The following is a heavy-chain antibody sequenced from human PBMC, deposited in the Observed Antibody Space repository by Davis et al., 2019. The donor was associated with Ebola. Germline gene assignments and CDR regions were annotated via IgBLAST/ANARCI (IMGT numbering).Heavy chain of an antibody. V-gene: IGHV3-33*01. Sequence: GESLKISCAASGFTFSSYGMHWVRQAPGKGLEWVALMWYDGSRQYYADSVKGRFTVSRDKSRNILYLQMNSLRAEDTAVYYCARNFRGNPYYYYYGMDVWGQGTTVTVSS. J-gene: IGHJ6*02. CDR1: GFTFSSYG. D-gene: IGHD3-16*01. CDR3: ARNFRGNPYYYYYGMDV. CDR2: MWYDGSRQ.